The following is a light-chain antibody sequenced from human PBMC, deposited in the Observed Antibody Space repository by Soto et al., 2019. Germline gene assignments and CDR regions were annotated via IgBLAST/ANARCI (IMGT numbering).Light chain of an antibody. CDR2: WAS. CDR3: QQCYNPPLFT. CDR1: QAIFRDSSGRHL. J-gene: IGKJ2*01. V-gene: IGKV4-1*01. Sequence: DIVMTQSPDSLAVSLGERATISCRSSQAIFRDSSGRHLLAWYQQKPGQPPKLLIYWASTRESGVPDRFSGIGSGTDFTLTISSLQAEDVAVYYCQQCYNPPLFTFGQGTKLEI.